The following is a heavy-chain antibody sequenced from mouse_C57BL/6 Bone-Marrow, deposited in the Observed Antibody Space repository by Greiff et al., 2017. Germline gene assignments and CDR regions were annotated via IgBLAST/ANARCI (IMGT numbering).Heavy chain of an antibody. Sequence: EVQLQQSGAELVRPGASVKLSCTASGFNIKDDYMHWVKQRPEKGLEWIGWIDPENGDTEYASKFQGKATITADTSSNTAYLQLSSLTSEDTAVYYCTDHVYDWYIDVWGTGTTVTVSS. CDR2: IDPENGDT. CDR1: GFNIKDDY. D-gene: IGHD2-2*01. V-gene: IGHV14-4*01. CDR3: TDHVYDWYIDV. J-gene: IGHJ1*03.